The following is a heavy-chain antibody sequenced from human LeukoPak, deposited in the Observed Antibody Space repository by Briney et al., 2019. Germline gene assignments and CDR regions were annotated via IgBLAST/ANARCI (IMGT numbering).Heavy chain of an antibody. Sequence: GASVKVSCKASGYTFTSYAMHWVRQAPGQRLEWMGWINAGNGNTKYSQKFQGRVTITRDTSASTAYMGLSSLRSEDTAVYYCARAGRRGYYAYWGQGTLVTVSS. CDR1: GYTFTSYA. V-gene: IGHV1-3*01. CDR3: ARAGRRGYYAY. D-gene: IGHD3-3*01. J-gene: IGHJ4*02. CDR2: INAGNGNT.